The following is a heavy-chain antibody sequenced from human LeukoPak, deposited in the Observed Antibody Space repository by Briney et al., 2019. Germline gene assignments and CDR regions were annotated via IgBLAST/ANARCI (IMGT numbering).Heavy chain of an antibody. V-gene: IGHV3-48*01. Sequence: GGSLRLSCAASGFTFSSYDMNWVRQAPGKGLEWVSYITGSSSSRYYADSVKGRFTISRDNAKNSLYLQMNSLRAEDTAIYYCARDSSYGMDVWRQGTTVTVSS. J-gene: IGHJ6*02. CDR3: ARDSSYGMDV. CDR1: GFTFSSYD. CDR2: ITGSSSSR.